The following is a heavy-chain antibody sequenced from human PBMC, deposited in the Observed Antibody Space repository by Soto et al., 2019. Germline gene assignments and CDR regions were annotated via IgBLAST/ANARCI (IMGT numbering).Heavy chain of an antibody. V-gene: IGHV2-5*01. CDR1: GFSLSTSGVG. D-gene: IGHD2-2*02. Sequence: GSGPTLVNPTQTLTLTCTFSGFSLSTSGVGVGWIRQPPGKALEWLALIYWNDDKRYSPSLKSRLTITKDTSKNQVVLTMTNMDPVDTATYYCAHRRGGYCSSTSCYTAGNPQAGMDVWGQGTTVTVSS. CDR2: IYWNDDK. J-gene: IGHJ6*02. CDR3: AHRRGGYCSSTSCYTAGNPQAGMDV.